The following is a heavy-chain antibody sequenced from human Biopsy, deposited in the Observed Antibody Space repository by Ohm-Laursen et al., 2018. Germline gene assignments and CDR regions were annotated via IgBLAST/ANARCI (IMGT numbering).Heavy chain of an antibody. CDR3: TRVRTFGGVIGGYYFDS. V-gene: IGHV4-31*01. Sequence: SQTLSLTCSVSGGSINSGGHFWGWVRQSPGKGLEWIGYIYGNGDTYYNPSLMSLVSISADTSKNQVSLRLNSVTAADTAVYYCTRVRTFGGVIGGYYFDSWGQGILVTVSS. J-gene: IGHJ4*02. CDR2: IYGNGDT. CDR1: GGSINSGGHF. D-gene: IGHD3-16*02.